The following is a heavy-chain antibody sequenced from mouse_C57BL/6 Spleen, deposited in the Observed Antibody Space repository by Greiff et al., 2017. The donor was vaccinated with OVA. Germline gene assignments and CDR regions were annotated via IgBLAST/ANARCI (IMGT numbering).Heavy chain of an antibody. V-gene: IGHV14-4*01. Sequence: LQLKQSGAELVRPGASVKLSCTASGFNIKDDYMHWVKQRPEQGLEWIGWIDPENGDTEYASKFQGKATITADTSSNTAYLQLSSLTSEDTAVYYCTTYNCGSSYAMDYWGQETSVTVSS. CDR3: TTYNCGSSYAMDY. D-gene: IGHD1-1*01. J-gene: IGHJ4*01. CDR1: GFNIKDDY. CDR2: IDPENGDT.